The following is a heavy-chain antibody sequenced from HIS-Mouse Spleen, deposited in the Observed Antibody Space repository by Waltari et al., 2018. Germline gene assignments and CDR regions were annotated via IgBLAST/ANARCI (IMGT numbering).Heavy chain of an antibody. D-gene: IGHD6-13*01. CDR2: IYYSGST. J-gene: IGHJ2*01. Sequence: QLQLQESGPGLVKPSETLSLTCTVSGRSIRSSRYYRGWIRQPPGKGLEWIGSIYYSGSTYYNPSLKSRVTISVDTSKNQFSLKLSSVTAADTAVYYCAREIPYSSSWYDWYFDLWGRGTLVTVSS. V-gene: IGHV4-39*07. CDR1: GRSIRSSRYY. CDR3: AREIPYSSSWYDWYFDL.